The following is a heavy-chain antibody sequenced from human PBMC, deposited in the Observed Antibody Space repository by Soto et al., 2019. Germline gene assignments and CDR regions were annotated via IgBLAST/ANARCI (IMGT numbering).Heavy chain of an antibody. D-gene: IGHD6-19*01. CDR3: ASQATGWYPDY. J-gene: IGHJ4*02. CDR1: GGSISSGGYY. Sequence: QVQLRESGPGLVKPSQTLSLTCTVSGGSISSGGYYWSWIRQFPGKGLEWIGYIYDSGNTYYNPSLNSRITISTDTSKSQFSLNLTSVTAADTAVYYCASQATGWYPDYWGQGTLVTVSS. V-gene: IGHV4-31*03. CDR2: IYDSGNT.